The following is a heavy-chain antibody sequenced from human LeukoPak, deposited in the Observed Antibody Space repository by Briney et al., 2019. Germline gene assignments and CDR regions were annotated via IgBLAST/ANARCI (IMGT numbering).Heavy chain of an antibody. CDR1: GFTFSSHA. Sequence: GGSLRLSCAASGFTFSSHAMHWVRQAPGKGLEWVAVLSYDGSSSYYADSVQGRFTISRDNSKSTPCLQMNSLRAEDTAVYYCAKQLGYCSDGSCYFPYWGQGTLVTVSS. J-gene: IGHJ4*02. D-gene: IGHD2-15*01. CDR3: AKQLGYCSDGSCYFPY. CDR2: LSYDGSSS. V-gene: IGHV3-30*04.